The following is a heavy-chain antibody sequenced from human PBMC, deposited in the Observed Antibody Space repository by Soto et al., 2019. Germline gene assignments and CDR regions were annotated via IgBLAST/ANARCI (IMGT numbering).Heavy chain of an antibody. CDR3: ARYKDHMFAS. D-gene: IGHD1-20*01. J-gene: IGHJ4*02. V-gene: IGHV1-18*01. Sequence: ASVKVSCKASGYTFSSNGISWVRQAPGQGLEWMGWISAYSGNTIYAQKFQGRVTMTTDTSTSTAYMELRSLRSDDTAVFYCARYKDHMFASWGQGTLVTGSS. CDR2: ISAYSGNT. CDR1: GYTFSSNG.